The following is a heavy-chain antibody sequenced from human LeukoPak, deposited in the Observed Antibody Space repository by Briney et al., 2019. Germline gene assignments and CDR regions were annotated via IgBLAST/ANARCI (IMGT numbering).Heavy chain of an antibody. V-gene: IGHV3-9*01. J-gene: IGHJ4*02. CDR2: ISWNSGSI. D-gene: IGHD6-19*01. CDR1: GFTFDDYA. Sequence: GGSLRLSCAASGFTFDDYAMHWVRQAPGKGLEWVSGISWNSGSIGYADSVKGRFTISRDNAKNSLYLQMNSLRAEDTALYYCAYSSGLHPSYWGQGTLVTVSS. CDR3: AYSSGLHPSY.